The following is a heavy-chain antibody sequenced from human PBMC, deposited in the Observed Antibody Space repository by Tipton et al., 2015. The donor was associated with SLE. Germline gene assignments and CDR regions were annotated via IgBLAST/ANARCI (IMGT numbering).Heavy chain of an antibody. CDR2: VYYTGNT. Sequence: TLSLTCIVSGDFIGSSSYYWGWIRQPPGKGLEWVGTVYYTGNTFYNPSLKSRVTISVDTSKNQFSLKLTSVTAADTAVYYCARDEYRYDATGYHLLGHFDFWGQGTLVTVSS. CDR3: ARDEYRYDATGYHLLGHFDF. D-gene: IGHD3-22*01. J-gene: IGHJ4*02. CDR1: GDFIGSSSYY. V-gene: IGHV4-39*07.